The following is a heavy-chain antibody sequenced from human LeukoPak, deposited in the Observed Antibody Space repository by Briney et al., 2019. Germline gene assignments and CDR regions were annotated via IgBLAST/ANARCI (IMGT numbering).Heavy chain of an antibody. J-gene: IGHJ5*02. CDR3: AREGDSNSVGWFDP. CDR2: IYYSGST. V-gene: IGHV4-59*12. Sequence: SETLSLTCTVSGGSISSYYWSWIRQPPGKGLEWIGYIYYSGSTYYNPSLKSRVTISVDTSKSQFSLKLSSVTAADTAVYYCAREGDSNSVGWFDPWGQGTLVTVS. D-gene: IGHD6-13*01. CDR1: GGSISSYY.